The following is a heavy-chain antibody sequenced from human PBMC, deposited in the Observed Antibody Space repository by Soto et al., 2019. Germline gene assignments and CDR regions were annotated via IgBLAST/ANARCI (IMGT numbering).Heavy chain of an antibody. D-gene: IGHD5-12*01. CDR2: IKSDGSST. Sequence: EVQLVESGGGLVQPGGSLRLSCAASGFSLSSRWMHWVRQIPGKGLMWVSRIKSDGSSTHYADSVKGRFSISRDNAKNTVYLQMNSLRAEDTALYYCVRDQATCGQAVFDSWGQGTMVTVSS. CDR1: GFSLSSRW. V-gene: IGHV3-74*01. J-gene: IGHJ4*02. CDR3: VRDQATCGQAVFDS.